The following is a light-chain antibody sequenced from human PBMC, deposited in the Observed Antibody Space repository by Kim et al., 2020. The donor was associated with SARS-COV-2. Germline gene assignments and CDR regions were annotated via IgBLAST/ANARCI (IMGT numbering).Light chain of an antibody. CDR2: EFR. Sequence: QSNTISCTGTSRDGGSYNLVTWYQQHPRKAAKLMIYEFRKRPEGVSNRFSGSKSGNTASLTISGLQAEDEADYYCCADAGSSTWVFGGGPRLTVL. V-gene: IGLV2-23*02. CDR1: SRDGGSYNL. J-gene: IGLJ3*02. CDR3: CADAGSSTWV.